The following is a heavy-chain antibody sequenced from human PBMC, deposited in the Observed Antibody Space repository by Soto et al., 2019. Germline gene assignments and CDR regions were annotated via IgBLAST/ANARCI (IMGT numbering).Heavy chain of an antibody. D-gene: IGHD5-12*01. CDR2: VYYSGST. CDR1: GGSISGYY. CDR3: AKYRRTDAEGYRLDF. J-gene: IGHJ4*02. Sequence: SETLSLTCALSGGSISGYYWSWIRQPPGKGLEWIGYVYYSGSTKYNPSLESRVTISVDMSNNQFSLMLTSVTAADTAVYYCAKYRRTDAEGYRLDFWGQGTLVTVSS. V-gene: IGHV4-59*01.